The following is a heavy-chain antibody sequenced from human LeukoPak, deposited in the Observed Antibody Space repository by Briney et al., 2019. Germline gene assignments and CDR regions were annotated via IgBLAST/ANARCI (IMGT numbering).Heavy chain of an antibody. J-gene: IGHJ4*02. Sequence: HPGGSLRLSCAASGFTFSRYWMSWVRQAPGKGLEWVANTNHDGSEKHHVDSVKGRFTISRDNAKNSLYLQMNSLSAEDTAVYYCAREEGIDGSGYYYVLGYWGQGTLVTVPS. CDR1: GFTFSRYW. CDR3: AREEGIDGSGYYYVLGY. V-gene: IGHV3-7*01. CDR2: TNHDGSEK. D-gene: IGHD3-22*01.